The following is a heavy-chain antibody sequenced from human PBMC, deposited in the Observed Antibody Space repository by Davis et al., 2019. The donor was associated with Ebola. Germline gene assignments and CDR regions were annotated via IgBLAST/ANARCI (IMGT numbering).Heavy chain of an antibody. CDR2: LNPSGGST. Sequence: ASVKVSCKASGYIFTSYGISWVRQAPGQGLEWMGILNPSGGSTSYAQKFQGRVTMTRDTSTSTVYMELSSLRSEDTAVYYCARDVDTTVVTPGNNYWYFDLWGRGTLVTVSS. CDR1: GYIFTSYG. J-gene: IGHJ2*01. D-gene: IGHD4-23*01. CDR3: ARDVDTTVVTPGNNYWYFDL. V-gene: IGHV1-46*01.